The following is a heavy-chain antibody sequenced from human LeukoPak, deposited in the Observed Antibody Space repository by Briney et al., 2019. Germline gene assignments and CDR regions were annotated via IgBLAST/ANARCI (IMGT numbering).Heavy chain of an antibody. Sequence: GASVKVSCKASGYTFTSYYMHWVRQAPGQGLEWMGIINPSGGSTSYAQKFQGRVTMTRDTSTSTVYMELSSLRSEDTAVYYCARDGEGMAVAGTKVGIDYWGQGTLVTVSS. CDR2: INPSGGST. CDR3: ARDGEGMAVAGTKVGIDY. D-gene: IGHD6-19*01. V-gene: IGHV1-46*01. J-gene: IGHJ4*02. CDR1: GYTFTSYY.